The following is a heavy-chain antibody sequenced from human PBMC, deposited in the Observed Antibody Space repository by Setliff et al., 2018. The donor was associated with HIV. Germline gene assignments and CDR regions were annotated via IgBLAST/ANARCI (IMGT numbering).Heavy chain of an antibody. CDR3: ARILVAAAGTGFDP. CDR1: GVPLSDYY. J-gene: IGHJ5*02. CDR2: IYHSGSA. V-gene: IGHV4-34*01. D-gene: IGHD6-13*01. Sequence: PSETLSLTCTLNGVPLSDYYWNWIRQPPGKGLEWIGEIYHSGSANYNPSLKSRVIISIDKTKNKFSLKVSSVTAADTAVYYCARILVAAAGTGFDPWGQGILVTVSS.